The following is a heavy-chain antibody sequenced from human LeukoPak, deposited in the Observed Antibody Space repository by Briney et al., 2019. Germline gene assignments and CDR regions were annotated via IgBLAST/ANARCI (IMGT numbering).Heavy chain of an antibody. CDR3: VREARGYHYTYFDY. D-gene: IGHD5-18*01. CDR1: GFTLGSHD. J-gene: IGHJ4*02. CDR2: VSSGFHA. V-gene: IGHV3-13*01. Sequence: GGSLRLSCTASGFTLGSHDMHWVRQIPGQGLEWVAAVSSGFHAFFADSVQGRFTVSREDARNSLYLQMNGLRAGDTAVYYCVREARGYHYTYFDYWGQGTLVTVSS.